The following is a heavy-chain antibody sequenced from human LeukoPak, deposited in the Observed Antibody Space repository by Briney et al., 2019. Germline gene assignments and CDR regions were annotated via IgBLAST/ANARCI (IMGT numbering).Heavy chain of an antibody. D-gene: IGHD3-10*01. V-gene: IGHV3-23*01. CDR3: ARQPYQYVSGSPSRLDP. CDR1: GFTFSSYA. Sequence: GGSLRLSCAASGFTFSSYAMTWVSQAPGKGLEWVSGIGGSSGKIFDADSVKGRFTISRDNSRNTLYLQMNTLRAEDTAVYFCARQPYQYVSGSPSRLDPWGQGTLVTVSS. CDR2: IGGSSGKI. J-gene: IGHJ5*02.